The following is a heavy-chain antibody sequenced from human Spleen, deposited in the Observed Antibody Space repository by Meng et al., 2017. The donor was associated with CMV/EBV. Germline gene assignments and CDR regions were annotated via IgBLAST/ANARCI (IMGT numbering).Heavy chain of an antibody. J-gene: IGHJ6*02. Sequence: GGPLRLSCAASGFTFSSYSMNWVRQAPGKGLEWVAVIWYDGSNIYYADSVKGRFTISRDNSKNTLHLQMNSLRAEDTAVFYCAKAISNYYYGMDVWGQGTTVTVSS. V-gene: IGHV3-33*06. CDR3: AKAISNYYYGMDV. D-gene: IGHD5-12*01. CDR2: IWYDGSNI. CDR1: GFTFSSYS.